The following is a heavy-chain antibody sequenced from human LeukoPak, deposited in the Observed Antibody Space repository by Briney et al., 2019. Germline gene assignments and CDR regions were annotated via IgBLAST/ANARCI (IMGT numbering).Heavy chain of an antibody. J-gene: IGHJ4*02. V-gene: IGHV3-21*01. Sequence: GGSLRLSCAASGFTFSSYAMSWVRQAPGKGLEWVSSISSSSSYIYYADSVKGRFTISRDNAKNSLYLQMNSLRAEDTAVYYCARDPYCSGGSCYSYWGQGTLVTVSS. D-gene: IGHD2-15*01. CDR3: ARDPYCSGGSCYSY. CDR2: ISSSSSYI. CDR1: GFTFSSYA.